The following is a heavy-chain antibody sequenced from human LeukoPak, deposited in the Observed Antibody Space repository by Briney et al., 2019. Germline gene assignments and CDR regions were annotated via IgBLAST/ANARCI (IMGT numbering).Heavy chain of an antibody. CDR1: GFTYSSYG. CDR2: IWYDGSNK. D-gene: IGHD2-15*01. CDR3: AKGFSYCSGGSCYPNTYYYYYMDV. V-gene: IGHV3-33*06. J-gene: IGHJ6*03. Sequence: GGSLRLSCAASGFTYSSYGMHWVRQAPGKGLEWVAVIWYDGSNKYYADSVKGRFTISRDNSKNTLYLQMNSLRAEDTAVYYCAKGFSYCSGGSCYPNTYYYYYMDVWGKGTTVTVS.